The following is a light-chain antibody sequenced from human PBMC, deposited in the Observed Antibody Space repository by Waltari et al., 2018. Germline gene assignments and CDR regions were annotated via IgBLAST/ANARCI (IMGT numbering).Light chain of an antibody. CDR1: STDLASYNL. CDR2: EAT. Sequence: QSALSQPASVSGSPGQSLTITCTGASTDLASYNLVAWYQHHPHRAPNLVIYEATKRPSGISRRFSGAESGATASLRISGLQADDEADYYCCSYTGSSTSYGCGGGTKVTVL. J-gene: IGLJ1*01. V-gene: IGLV2-23*01. CDR3: CSYTGSSTSYG.